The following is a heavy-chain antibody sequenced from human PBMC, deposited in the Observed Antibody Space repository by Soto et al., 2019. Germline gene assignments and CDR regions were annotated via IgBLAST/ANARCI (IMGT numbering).Heavy chain of an antibody. J-gene: IGHJ6*02. CDR3: ATGSSSYYYYGMDV. V-gene: IGHV4-30-4*01. CDR2: IYYSGST. Sequence: SETLSLTCTVSGGSISSGDYYWSWIRQPPGKGLEWIGYIYYSGSTYYNPSLKSRVTISVDTSKNQFSLKLSSVTAADTAVYYCATGSSSYYYYGMDVWGQGTTVTVSS. D-gene: IGHD6-6*01. CDR1: GGSISSGDYY.